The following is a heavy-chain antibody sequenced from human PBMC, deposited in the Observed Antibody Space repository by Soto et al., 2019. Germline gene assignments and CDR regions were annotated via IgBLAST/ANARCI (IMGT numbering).Heavy chain of an antibody. J-gene: IGHJ4*02. Sequence: GGSRRLPGSAGGISVNNNYMTWVRQGPGRRPEWVAVIYTRGTTHYAYFATVRFTFSRDNSKNTLYLQMDSLRPEDTAVYYCAKLCGYYFESWGPGTLVTVS. CDR1: GISVNNNY. CDR3: AKLCGYYFES. D-gene: IGHD2-21*01. V-gene: IGHV3-53*01. CDR2: IYTRGTT.